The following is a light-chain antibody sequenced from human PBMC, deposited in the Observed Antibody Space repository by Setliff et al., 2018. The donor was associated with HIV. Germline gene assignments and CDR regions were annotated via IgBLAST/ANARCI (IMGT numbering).Light chain of an antibody. Sequence: QSALTQPASVSGSPGQSITISCTGSSSDVGSYYLVSWYQQHPGKAPKLMIYEANRRPSVISNRFSGSKSGNTASLTISGLQAEDEGDYYCCSYAGANTFVFGGGTKVTVL. J-gene: IGLJ2*01. CDR3: CSYAGANTFV. V-gene: IGLV2-23*02. CDR2: EAN. CDR1: SSDVGSYYL.